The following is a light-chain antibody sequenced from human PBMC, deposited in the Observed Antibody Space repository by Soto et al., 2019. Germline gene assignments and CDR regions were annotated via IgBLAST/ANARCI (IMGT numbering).Light chain of an antibody. CDR2: GAS. CDR1: QTVSSNY. J-gene: IGKJ2*01. CDR3: QQYSSSPYT. V-gene: IGKV3-20*01. Sequence: ELVLTQSPGTLSLSPGERATLSCRARQTVSSNYLAWYQQKPGQAPRLLIYGASSRATGIPDRFSGSGSGTDFTLTITRLEPEDFAVYYCQQYSSSPYTFGQGTKLEI.